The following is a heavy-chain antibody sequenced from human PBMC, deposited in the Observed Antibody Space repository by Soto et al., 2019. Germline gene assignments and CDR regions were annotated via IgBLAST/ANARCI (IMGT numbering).Heavy chain of an antibody. CDR3: ARDENGGWYRRNQPPIGAGLDY. CDR1: GFTFSSYG. CDR2: IWYDGSNK. V-gene: IGHV3-33*01. D-gene: IGHD6-19*01. J-gene: IGHJ4*02. Sequence: GGSLRLSCAASGFTFSSYGMHWVRQAPGKGLEWVAVIWYDGSNKYYVDSVKGRFTISRDNSKNTLYLQMNSLRAEDTAVYYCARDENGGWYRRNQPPIGAGLDYWGQGTLVTVSS.